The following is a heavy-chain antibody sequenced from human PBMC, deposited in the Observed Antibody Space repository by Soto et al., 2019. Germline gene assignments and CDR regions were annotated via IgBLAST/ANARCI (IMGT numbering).Heavy chain of an antibody. J-gene: IGHJ3*02. V-gene: IGHV4-31*03. CDR2: IYYSGST. D-gene: IGHD3-3*01. Sequence: SDTLSLTCTVSGGSIISGGYYCSWIRQHPGKGLEWIGYIYYSGSTYYNPSLKSRVTISVDTSENQFSLKLSSVTAADTAVYYCARDSPYDFWSGYTNAFDIWGQGTMVT. CDR3: ARDSPYDFWSGYTNAFDI. CDR1: GGSIISGGYY.